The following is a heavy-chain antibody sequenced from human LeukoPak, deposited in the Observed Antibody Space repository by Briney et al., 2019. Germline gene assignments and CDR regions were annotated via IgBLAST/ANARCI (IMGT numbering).Heavy chain of an antibody. CDR1: GFTVSGNY. D-gene: IGHD6-13*01. Sequence: GGSLRLSCAASGFTVSGNYMSWVRQAPGKGLEWVSVIYSGNNTYYTDSVKGRFTISRDNSKNTLYLQMNSLRAEDTAVYYCARRVYGHTFDIWGQGTMVTVSS. V-gene: IGHV3-53*01. CDR2: IYSGNNT. J-gene: IGHJ3*02. CDR3: ARRVYGHTFDI.